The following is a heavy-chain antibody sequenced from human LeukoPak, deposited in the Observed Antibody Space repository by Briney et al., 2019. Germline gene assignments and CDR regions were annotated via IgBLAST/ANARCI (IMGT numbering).Heavy chain of an antibody. CDR3: ARGRSPGALFDY. J-gene: IGHJ4*02. V-gene: IGHV4-30-4*08. D-gene: IGHD4/OR15-4a*01. CDR1: GGSISRADYY. Sequence: PSQTLSLTCTVSGGSISRADYYWSWIRQPPGKGLEWIGYIYYSGSTNYNPSLKSRVTISVDTSKNQFSLKLSSVTAADTAVYYCARGRSPGALFDYWGQGTLVTVSS. CDR2: IYYSGST.